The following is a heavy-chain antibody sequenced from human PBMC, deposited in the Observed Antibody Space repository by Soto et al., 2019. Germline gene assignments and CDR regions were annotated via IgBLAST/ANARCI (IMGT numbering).Heavy chain of an antibody. CDR1: GFTFSSYA. Sequence: PGGSLRLSCAASGFTFSSYAMSWVRQAPGKGLEWVSAISGSGGSTYYADSVKGRFTISRDNSKNTLYLQMNSLRAEDTAVYYCARPDHVVVPAAYCYYGMDVWGQGTTVTVSS. CDR3: ARPDHVVVPAAYCYYGMDV. V-gene: IGHV3-23*01. J-gene: IGHJ6*02. CDR2: ISGSGGST. D-gene: IGHD2-2*01.